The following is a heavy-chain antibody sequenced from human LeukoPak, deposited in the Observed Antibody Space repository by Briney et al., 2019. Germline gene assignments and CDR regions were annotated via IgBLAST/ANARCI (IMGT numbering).Heavy chain of an antibody. CDR2: IYHSGST. CDR3: ASRGYYYDSSGSIPDLANY. V-gene: IGHV4-38-2*02. Sequence: SETLSLTCTVSGYSISSGYYWGWIRQPPGKGLEWIGSIYHSGSTYYNPSLKSRVTISVDTSKNQFSLKLSSVTAADTAVYYCASRGYYYDSSGSIPDLANYWGQGTLVTVSS. D-gene: IGHD3-22*01. CDR1: GYSISSGYY. J-gene: IGHJ4*02.